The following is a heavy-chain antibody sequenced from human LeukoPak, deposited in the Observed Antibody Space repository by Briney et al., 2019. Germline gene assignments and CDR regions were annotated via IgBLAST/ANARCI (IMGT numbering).Heavy chain of an antibody. CDR2: FDPEDGET. CDR3: ATGRLYDYTRPPFDY. V-gene: IGHV1-24*01. J-gene: IGHJ4*02. CDR1: GYTLTELS. Sequence: ASVKVSCKVSGYTLTELSMHWVRQAPGKGLEWMGGFDPEDGETIYAQKFQGRVTMTEDTSTDTAYMELSSLRSEDTAVYYCATGRLYDYTRPPFDYWGQGTLVTVSS. D-gene: IGHD4-11*01.